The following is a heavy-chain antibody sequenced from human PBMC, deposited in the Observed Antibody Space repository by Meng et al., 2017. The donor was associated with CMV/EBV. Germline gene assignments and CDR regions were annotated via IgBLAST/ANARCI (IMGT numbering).Heavy chain of an antibody. CDR3: ARDGLEGPIWSGPYYYYGMDV. D-gene: IGHD3-3*01. V-gene: IGHV3-21*01. J-gene: IGHJ6*02. Sequence: GESLKISCAASGFTFSSYSMNWVRQAPGKGLEWVSSISSSSSYIYYADSVKGRFTISRDNAKNSLYLQMNSLRAEDTAVYYCARDGLEGPIWSGPYYYYGMDVWGQGTTVTAP. CDR1: GFTFSSYS. CDR2: ISSSSSYI.